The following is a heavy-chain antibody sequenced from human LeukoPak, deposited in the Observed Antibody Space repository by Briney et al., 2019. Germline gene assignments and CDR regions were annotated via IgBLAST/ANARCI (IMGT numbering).Heavy chain of an antibody. V-gene: IGHV3-23*01. D-gene: IGHD1-26*01. Sequence: SGGSLRLSCAASGFTFSSYGMRWVRQAPGKGLEWVSAISGSGGSTYYADSVKGRSTISRDNSKNTLYLQMNSLRVEDTAVYYCARRIVGPSSGGDYWGQGTPVTVSA. CDR1: GFTFSSYG. CDR3: ARRIVGPSSGGDY. CDR2: ISGSGGST. J-gene: IGHJ4*02.